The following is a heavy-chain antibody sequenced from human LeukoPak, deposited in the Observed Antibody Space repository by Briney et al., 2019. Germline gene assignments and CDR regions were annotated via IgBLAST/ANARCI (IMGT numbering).Heavy chain of an antibody. J-gene: IGHJ5*02. CDR3: ARVAVQGRAGYWFDP. Sequence: ASVKVSFKASGYTFTVYYMHWVRQAPGQGQGWMGWINTNSGGTNYAQKFQGRVTMTRDTSISTAYMELSRLRSDDTAVYYCARVAVQGRAGYWFDPWGQGTLVTVSS. CDR2: INTNSGGT. CDR1: GYTFTVYY. D-gene: IGHD3-10*01. V-gene: IGHV1-2*02.